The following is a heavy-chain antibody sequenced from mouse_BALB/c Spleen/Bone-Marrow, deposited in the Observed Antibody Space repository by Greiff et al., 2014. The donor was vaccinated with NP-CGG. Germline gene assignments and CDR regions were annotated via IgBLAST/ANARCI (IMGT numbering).Heavy chain of an antibody. V-gene: IGHV1S34*01. CDR3: ARVSYDYDYAMDY. Sequence: LVKTGASVTISCKASGYSFTGYYMHWVKQSHGKSLEWIGYLRCHNGATSYNQKFKGKATFTVDTSSSIAYMQFNSLTSEDSAVYYCARVSYDYDYAMDYWGQGTSVTVSS. D-gene: IGHD2-4*01. J-gene: IGHJ4*01. CDR1: GYSFTGYY. CDR2: LRCHNGAT.